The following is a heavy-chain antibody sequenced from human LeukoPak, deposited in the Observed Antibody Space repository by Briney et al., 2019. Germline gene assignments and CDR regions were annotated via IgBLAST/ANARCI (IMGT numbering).Heavy chain of an antibody. J-gene: IGHJ2*01. V-gene: IGHV4-59*01. Sequence: PSETLSLTCAVYGGSFSGYYWSWIRQPPGKGLEWIGYIYYSGSTNYNPSLKSRVTISVDTSKNQFSLKLSSVTAADTAVYYCARGVHGDYRWYFDLWGRGTLVTVSS. CDR1: GGSFSGYY. CDR2: IYYSGST. D-gene: IGHD4-17*01. CDR3: ARGVHGDYRWYFDL.